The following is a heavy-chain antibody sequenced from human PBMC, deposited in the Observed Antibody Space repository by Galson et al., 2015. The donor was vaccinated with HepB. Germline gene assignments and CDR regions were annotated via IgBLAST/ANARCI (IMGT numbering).Heavy chain of an antibody. CDR3: ARDIAVDWGRGKYYYYGMDV. D-gene: IGHD6-19*01. CDR1: GYTFTSYA. Sequence: SVKVSCKASGYTFTSYAMNWVRQAPGQGLEWMGWINTNTGNPTYAQGFTGRFVFSLDTSVSTAYLQISSLKAEDTAVYYCARDIAVDWGRGKYYYYGMDVWGQGTTVTVSS. CDR2: INTNTGNP. V-gene: IGHV7-4-1*02. J-gene: IGHJ6*02.